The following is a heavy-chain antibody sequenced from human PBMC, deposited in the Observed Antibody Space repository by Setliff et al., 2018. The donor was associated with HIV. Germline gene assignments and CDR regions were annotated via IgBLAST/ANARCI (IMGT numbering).Heavy chain of an antibody. Sequence: GGSLRLSCEASGFTLRSYAMYWVRQAPGKGLEWVAGISGAGATTYYADSVKGRFTISRDNSKDTLFLQMNSLRAEDTAMYYCARLDFFDSSTYPPYDSWGQGTLVTVSS. V-gene: IGHV3-23*01. D-gene: IGHD3-22*01. CDR2: ISGAGATT. J-gene: IGHJ4*02. CDR3: ARLDFFDSSTYPPYDS. CDR1: GFTLRSYA.